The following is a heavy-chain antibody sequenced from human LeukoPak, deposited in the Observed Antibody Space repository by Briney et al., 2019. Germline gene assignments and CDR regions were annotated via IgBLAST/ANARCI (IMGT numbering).Heavy chain of an antibody. CDR2: INPSGGST. CDR1: GYTFTSYY. D-gene: IGHD3-3*01. V-gene: IGHV1-46*01. Sequence: ASVKVSCKASGYTFTSYYMHWVRQAPGQGLEWMGIINPSGGSTSYAQKFQGRVTMTRDTSTSTVYMELSSLRSEDTAVYYCARGELLRFLEWLPGYYFDYWGQGTLVTVSS. J-gene: IGHJ4*02. CDR3: ARGELLRFLEWLPGYYFDY.